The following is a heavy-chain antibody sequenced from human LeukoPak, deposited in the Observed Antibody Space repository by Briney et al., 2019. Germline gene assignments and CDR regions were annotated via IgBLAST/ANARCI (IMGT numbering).Heavy chain of an antibody. CDR2: INSDGSTT. CDR3: ARVIYSGWEGELSD. V-gene: IGHV3-74*01. CDR1: GFTFSSYW. J-gene: IGHJ4*02. Sequence: GGSLRLSCAASGFTFSSYWMHWVRQAPGKGLVWVSRINSDGSTTIYADSVMGRFTISRDNAKNTLYLQMNSLRAEDTAVYYCARVIYSGWEGELSDWGQGTLVTVSS. D-gene: IGHD6-19*01.